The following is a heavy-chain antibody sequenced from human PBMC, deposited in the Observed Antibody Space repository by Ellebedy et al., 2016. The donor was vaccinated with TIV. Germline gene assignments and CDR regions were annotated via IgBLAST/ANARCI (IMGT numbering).Heavy chain of an antibody. D-gene: IGHD2-8*01. V-gene: IGHV6-1*01. CDR2: TYYRSKWYN. Sequence: SQTLSLTCDISGDTVSSNSAAWNWIRQSPSRGLEWLGRTYYRSKWYNEYAVYVKSRITINPDTSKNQFSLQLNSVTPEDTAVYFCERDPSWCQSCLDVWGHGTTVTVSS. J-gene: IGHJ6*02. CDR3: ERDPSWCQSCLDV. CDR1: GDTVSSNSAA.